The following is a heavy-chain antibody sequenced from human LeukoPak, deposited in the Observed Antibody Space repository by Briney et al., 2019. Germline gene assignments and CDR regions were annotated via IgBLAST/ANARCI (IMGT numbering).Heavy chain of an antibody. V-gene: IGHV1-18*01. Sequence: ASVKVSCKASGGTFSSYGITWVRQAPGQGLEWMGWISAYNGNTNYAQKLQGRVTMTTDTSTSTAYMELRSLRSDDTAVYYCARDRGAYYYDSSGPYYYMDVWGKGTTVTVSS. J-gene: IGHJ6*03. CDR1: GGTFSSYG. D-gene: IGHD3-22*01. CDR2: ISAYNGNT. CDR3: ARDRGAYYYDSSGPYYYMDV.